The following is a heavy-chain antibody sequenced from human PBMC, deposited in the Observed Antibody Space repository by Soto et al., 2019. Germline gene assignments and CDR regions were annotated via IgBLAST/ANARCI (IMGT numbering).Heavy chain of an antibody. D-gene: IGHD2-2*01. J-gene: IGHJ6*03. CDR2: IKQDGSEK. V-gene: IGHV3-7*01. Sequence: GGSLRLSCAASGFTFSTYCMSWVGQAPGRGLEWVANIKQDGSEKYYVDSGKGRFTISRDNAKNSLYLQRNSLRAEDTAVYYCARVRRYQLLSDYYYSMDAWGKGPTVTVSS. CDR3: ARVRRYQLLSDYYYSMDA. CDR1: GFTFSTYC.